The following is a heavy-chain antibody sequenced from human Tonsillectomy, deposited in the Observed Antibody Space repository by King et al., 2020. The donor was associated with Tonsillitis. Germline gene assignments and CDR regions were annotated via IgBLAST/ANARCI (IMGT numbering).Heavy chain of an antibody. CDR1: GFTFMWYV. CDR3: AKDLLQCDGGCCYNAFDV. CDR2: IRGSGSCT. Sequence: VQLVESGGGLVQPGGSLRLSGAVSGFTFMWYVISWVLQAPGKGRGWVPGIRGSGSCTYYADSVKGRFSISRDHSKNTLYGEMNNVSAEDTAVYYCAKDLLQCDGGCCYNAFDVWGQGTMVTVSS. D-gene: IGHD2-15*01. J-gene: IGHJ3*01. V-gene: IGHV3-23*04.